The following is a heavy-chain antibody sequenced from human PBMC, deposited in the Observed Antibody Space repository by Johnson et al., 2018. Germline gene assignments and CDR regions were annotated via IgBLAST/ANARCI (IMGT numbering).Heavy chain of an antibody. D-gene: IGHD3-10*01. CDR2: IKQDGSEK. V-gene: IGHV3-7*01. CDR1: GFTFSSYA. Sequence: VQLVESGGGLVQPGGSXRLSCAASGFTFSSYAMSWVRQAPGKGLEWVANIKQDGSEKYYVDSVKGRFTISREKAKNSLYLQMNSLSAGDTAVYYCARDQGYYGSGSYMDVWGQGTTVTVSS. CDR3: ARDQGYYGSGSYMDV. J-gene: IGHJ6*02.